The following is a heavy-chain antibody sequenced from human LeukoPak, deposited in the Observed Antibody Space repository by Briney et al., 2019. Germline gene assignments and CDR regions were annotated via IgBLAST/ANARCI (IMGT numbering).Heavy chain of an antibody. V-gene: IGHV1-46*01. D-gene: IGHD1-20*01. J-gene: IGHJ4*02. CDR1: GYSFISFY. CDR2: INPSGGST. Sequence: ASVKVSCKASGYSFISFYIHWVRQAPGQGLEWMGVINPSGGSTAYAQQFRGRVTMTRDTSTSTVYMELSSLRSEDTAVYYCARHSLIGTTPFDYWGQGTLVTVSS. CDR3: ARHSLIGTTPFDY.